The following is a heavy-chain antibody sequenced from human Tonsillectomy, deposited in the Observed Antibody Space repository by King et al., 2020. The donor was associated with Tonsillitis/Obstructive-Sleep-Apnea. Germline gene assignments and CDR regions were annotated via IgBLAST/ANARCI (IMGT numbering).Heavy chain of an antibody. CDR2: TSNKANGYTT. CDR1: GFTLRDHY. D-gene: IGHD1-26*01. J-gene: IGHJ5*02. V-gene: IGHV3-72*01. Sequence: VQLVESGGGLVQPGGSLRLSCAASGFTLRDHYMDWFRQAPGKGLVWVGLTSNKANGYTTEYAASVKGRFTISRDDSKNSLYLQMNSLKTEDAAVYYCARGVGKEGPWGQGTLVTVSS. CDR3: ARGVGKEGP.